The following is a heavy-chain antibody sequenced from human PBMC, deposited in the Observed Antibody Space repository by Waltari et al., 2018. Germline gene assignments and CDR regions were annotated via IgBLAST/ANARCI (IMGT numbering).Heavy chain of an antibody. CDR2: INSDGCSI. D-gene: IGHD5-18*01. CDR3: ARKGGRGYTYGPFYYDS. Sequence: EVQLVEAGGDIVQPGGSLRLSCAASGFRFSDYWMHWVRQVPGKGLVCVSRINSDGCSISYSDSVKCRFTISRDNSKNMLYLQLNSLRAEDTAVYYCARKGGRGYTYGPFYYDSWGQGTLVTVSS. J-gene: IGHJ4*02. V-gene: IGHV3-74*01. CDR1: GFRFSDYW.